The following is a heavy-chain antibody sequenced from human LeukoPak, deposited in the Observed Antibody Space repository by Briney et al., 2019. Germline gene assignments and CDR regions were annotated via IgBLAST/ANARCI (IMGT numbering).Heavy chain of an antibody. Sequence: GESLKISCKGSGYSFTNYWIGWVRQMPGKGLEWMGIIYPGDSDTRYSPSFQGQVTISADKSISTAYLQWSSLKASDTAMYYCARPSPYYYGSGSSRSAFDIWGQGTMVTVSS. J-gene: IGHJ3*02. CDR3: ARPSPYYYGSGSSRSAFDI. V-gene: IGHV5-51*01. CDR1: GYSFTNYW. CDR2: IYPGDSDT. D-gene: IGHD3-10*01.